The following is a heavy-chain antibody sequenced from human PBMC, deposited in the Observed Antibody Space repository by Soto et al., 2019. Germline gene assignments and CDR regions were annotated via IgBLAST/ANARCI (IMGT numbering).Heavy chain of an antibody. D-gene: IGHD3-22*01. CDR2: ISSDGHHQ. Sequence: GGSLRLSCATSGFSFNDYAMYWVRQAPGQGLEWVAIISSDGHHQFYLDNLRGRFTVSRDNSKNTLYLQMNSLRPEDTAVYYCSRGTYYPQSSGLHADYWGLGTGVTVSS. CDR1: GFSFNDYA. J-gene: IGHJ4*02. V-gene: IGHV3-30*03. CDR3: SRGTYYPQSSGLHADY.